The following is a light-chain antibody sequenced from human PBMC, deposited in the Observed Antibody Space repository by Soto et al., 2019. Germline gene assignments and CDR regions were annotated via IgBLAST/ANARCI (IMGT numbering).Light chain of an antibody. V-gene: IGKV1-12*01. CDR3: QQANSFPRT. CDR1: QGISSW. J-gene: IGKJ1*01. Sequence: HMTQSPSTLSASLGYIVTINCRASQGISSWLAWYQQKPGKAPKLLIYAASSLQSGVPSRFSGSGSGTDFTLTISSLQPEDFATYYCQQANSFPRTFGQGTKVDI. CDR2: AAS.